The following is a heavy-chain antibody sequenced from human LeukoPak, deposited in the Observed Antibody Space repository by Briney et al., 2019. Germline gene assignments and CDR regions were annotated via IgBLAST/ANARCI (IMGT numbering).Heavy chain of an antibody. Sequence: GGSLRLSCAASGFTFSDYYMSWIRQAPGKGLEWVALISYDGSDKYYADSVKGRFTISRDNSKNTLFLEMTDLRAEDTAVYYCAREWGLIAVAGGPGYWGQGALVTVSS. CDR3: AREWGLIAVAGGPGY. CDR2: ISYDGSDK. J-gene: IGHJ4*02. V-gene: IGHV3-30*03. CDR1: GFTFSDYY. D-gene: IGHD6-19*01.